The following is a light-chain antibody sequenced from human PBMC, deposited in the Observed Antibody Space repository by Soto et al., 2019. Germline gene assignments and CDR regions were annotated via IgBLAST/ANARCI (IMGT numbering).Light chain of an antibody. CDR2: QDS. V-gene: IGLV3-25*03. Sequence: SDELTQPPSVSVSPGQTARITCSGDALPKHYAYWYRQKPGQAPVVVIYQDSERPSGIPERFSGSTSGTTVTLTISGVQAEDEADYYCQSADSSAKWVFGGGTKLTVL. J-gene: IGLJ3*02. CDR1: ALPKHY. CDR3: QSADSSAKWV.